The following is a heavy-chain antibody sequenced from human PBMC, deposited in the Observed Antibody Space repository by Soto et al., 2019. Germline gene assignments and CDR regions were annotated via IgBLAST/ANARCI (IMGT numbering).Heavy chain of an antibody. D-gene: IGHD4-4*01. Sequence: GPSVKVSGKASGGTFSSYAISWVRQAPGQGLEWMGGIIPIFGTANYAQKFQGRVTITADESTSTAYMELSSLRSEDTAVYYCARVLDYSTLGYYYGMDVSGQVTTVPVS. CDR1: GGTFSSYA. V-gene: IGHV1-69*13. J-gene: IGHJ6*02. CDR3: ARVLDYSTLGYYYGMDV. CDR2: IIPIFGTA.